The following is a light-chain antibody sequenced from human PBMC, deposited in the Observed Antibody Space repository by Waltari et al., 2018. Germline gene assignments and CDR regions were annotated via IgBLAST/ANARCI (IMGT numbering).Light chain of an antibody. J-gene: IGKJ4*01. CDR1: QSVFFSPKNKNF. Sequence: DIVMTQFPDSLAVSLGERTTINCKSSQSVFFSPKNKNFLAWYQQKPGQPPKLLIYWASTRESGVPDRFTGSGSGTDFTLTVSSLQPEDVAIYYCQQYYTTPPPTFGGGTKVEIK. CDR3: QQYYTTPPPT. V-gene: IGKV4-1*01. CDR2: WAS.